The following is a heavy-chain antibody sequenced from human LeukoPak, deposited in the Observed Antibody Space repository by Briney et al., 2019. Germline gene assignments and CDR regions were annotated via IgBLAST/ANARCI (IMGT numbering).Heavy chain of an antibody. CDR3: ARVGGQQLVRSHFDY. V-gene: IGHV3-21*01. D-gene: IGHD6-13*01. CDR2: ISSSSSYI. Sequence: GGSLRLSCAASGFTFSSYSMNWVRQAPGKGLEWVSSISSSSSYIYYADSVKGRFTISRDNAKNSLYLQMNSLRAEDTAVYYCARVGGQQLVRSHFDYWGQGTLVTVSS. J-gene: IGHJ4*02. CDR1: GFTFSSYS.